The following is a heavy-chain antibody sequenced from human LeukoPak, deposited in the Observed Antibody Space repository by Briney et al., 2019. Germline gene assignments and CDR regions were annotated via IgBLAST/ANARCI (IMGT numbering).Heavy chain of an antibody. J-gene: IGHJ4*02. V-gene: IGHV3-23*01. Sequence: PGGSLRLSCAASGFSFSSYGMNWVRQAPGKGLEWVSAISGSGGTTYYADSVKGRFTISRDNSKNTLYLQMNSLRAEDTAVYYCAKGSGGSGSYSKYYFDYWGQGTLVTVSS. CDR1: GFSFSSYG. CDR2: ISGSGGTT. CDR3: AKGSGGSGSYSKYYFDY. D-gene: IGHD3-10*01.